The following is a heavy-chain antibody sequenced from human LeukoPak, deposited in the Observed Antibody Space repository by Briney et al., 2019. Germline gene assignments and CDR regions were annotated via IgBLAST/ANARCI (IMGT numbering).Heavy chain of an antibody. D-gene: IGHD3-22*01. J-gene: IGHJ4*02. CDR2: INPNSGGT. V-gene: IGHV1-2*02. CDR1: GYTFTGYY. CDR3: ARDSGYYYDPILSDY. Sequence: ASVKVSCKASGYTFTGYYMHWVRQAPGQGLEWMGWINPNSGGTNYAQKFQGRVTMTRDTSISTAYMELSRLRSDDTAVYYCARDSGYYYDPILSDYWGQGTLVTVSS.